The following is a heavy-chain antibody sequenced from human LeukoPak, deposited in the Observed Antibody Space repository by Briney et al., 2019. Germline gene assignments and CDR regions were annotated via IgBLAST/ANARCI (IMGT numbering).Heavy chain of an antibody. Sequence: SETLSLTCTVSSGSISTSNYYWGWVRQPPGTALEWIGNIFYSGSTYYSPSLKSRVTISVDTSKNQFSLKLSSVTAADTAVYYCARGVKLYYYYYMDVWGKGTTVTVSS. CDR1: SGSISTSNYY. V-gene: IGHV4-39*07. J-gene: IGHJ6*03. CDR3: ARGVKLYYYYYMDV. D-gene: IGHD3-22*01. CDR2: IFYSGST.